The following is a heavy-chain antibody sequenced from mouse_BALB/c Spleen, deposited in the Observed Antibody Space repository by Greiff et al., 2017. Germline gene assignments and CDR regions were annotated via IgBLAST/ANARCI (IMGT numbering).Heavy chain of an antibody. CDR3: ARSERYDRFAY. D-gene: IGHD2-14*01. CDR2: IDPENGNT. V-gene: IGHV14-1*02. CDR1: GFNIKDYY. Sequence: VQLQQSGAELVRPGALVKLSCKASGFNIKDYYMHWVKQRPEQGLEWIGWIDPENGNTIYDPKFQGKASITADTSSNTAYLQLSSLTSEDTAAYYCARSERYDRFAYWGQGTLVTVSA. J-gene: IGHJ3*01.